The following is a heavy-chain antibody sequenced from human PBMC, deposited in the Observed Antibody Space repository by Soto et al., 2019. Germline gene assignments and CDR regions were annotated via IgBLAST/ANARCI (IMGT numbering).Heavy chain of an antibody. D-gene: IGHD3-22*01. V-gene: IGHV1-3*05. CDR2: INAGNGNT. J-gene: IGHJ4*02. CDR1: GYTFTSYA. Sequence: QVQLVQSGAEEKKPGASVKVSCKASGYTFTSYAMHWVRQAPGQRLEWMGWINAGNGNTKYSQKFQGRVTITRDTSASTAYMELSSLRSEDTAVYYCARGSGYYDWEDYWGQGTLVTVSS. CDR3: ARGSGYYDWEDY.